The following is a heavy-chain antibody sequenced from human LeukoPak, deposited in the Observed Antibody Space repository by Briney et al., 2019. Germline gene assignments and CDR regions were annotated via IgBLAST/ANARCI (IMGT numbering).Heavy chain of an antibody. Sequence: SVKVSCKASGYTFTSYYMHWVRQAPGQGLEWMGGIIPIFGTANYAQKFQGRVTITADKSTSTAYMELSSLRSEDTAVYYCASPDYGDYMDAFDIWGQGTMVTVSS. CDR1: GYTFTSYY. CDR2: IIPIFGTA. J-gene: IGHJ3*02. CDR3: ASPDYGDYMDAFDI. D-gene: IGHD4-17*01. V-gene: IGHV1-69*06.